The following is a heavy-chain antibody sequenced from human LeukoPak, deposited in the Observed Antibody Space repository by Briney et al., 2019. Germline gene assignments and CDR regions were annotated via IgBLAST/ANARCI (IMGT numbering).Heavy chain of an antibody. D-gene: IGHD2-15*01. Sequence: GGSLRLSCAASGFTFSSYSMNWVRQAPGKGLEWVSSISSSSSYIYYADSVKGRFTISRDNAKNSLYLQMNSLRAEDTAVYYCARVGSGQNWYFDLWGRGTLVTVSS. CDR3: ARVGSGQNWYFDL. J-gene: IGHJ2*01. CDR2: ISSSSSYI. CDR1: GFTFSSYS. V-gene: IGHV3-21*01.